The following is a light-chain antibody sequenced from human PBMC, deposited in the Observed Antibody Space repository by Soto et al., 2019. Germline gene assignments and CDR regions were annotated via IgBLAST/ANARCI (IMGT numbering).Light chain of an antibody. CDR3: SSYTSTTPWV. CDR1: SSDFGGYNY. CDR2: DVR. Sequence: QSVLTQPASVSGSPGQAITISCTGSSSDFGGYNYISWYQQHPGKAPKVMIYDVRSRPSGVSDRFSGSKSGNTASLTISGLQAEDEADYYCSSYTSTTPWVFGGGTKVTVL. V-gene: IGLV2-14*01. J-gene: IGLJ3*02.